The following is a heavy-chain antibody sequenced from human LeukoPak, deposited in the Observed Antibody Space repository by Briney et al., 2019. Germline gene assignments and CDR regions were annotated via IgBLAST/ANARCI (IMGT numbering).Heavy chain of an antibody. CDR3: AGDFRLGGAAGFAFDI. V-gene: IGHV4-61*10. J-gene: IGHJ3*02. Sequence: SETLSLTCTVSGGSISSGSYYWSWIRQPAGKGLEWIGRIYSSGSTNYNPSLKSRVTISIDTSKNQFSLKLSSVTAADTAVYYCAGDFRLGGAAGFAFDIWGQGTMVTVSS. CDR1: GGSISSGSYY. D-gene: IGHD6-13*01. CDR2: IYSSGST.